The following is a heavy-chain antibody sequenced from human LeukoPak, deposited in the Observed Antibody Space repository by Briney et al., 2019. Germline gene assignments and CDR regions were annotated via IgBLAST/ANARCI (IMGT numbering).Heavy chain of an antibody. V-gene: IGHV4-34*01. Sequence: SETLSLTCAVYGGSFSGYYWSWIRQPPGKGLEWIGEINHSGSTNYNPSLKSRVTISVDTSKNQHTLKLSSVTAADTPVYYCARGGAAAAPYYCDYWGQGTLVTVSS. CDR2: INHSGST. CDR3: ARGGAAAAPYYCDY. D-gene: IGHD6-13*01. J-gene: IGHJ4*02. CDR1: GGSFSGYY.